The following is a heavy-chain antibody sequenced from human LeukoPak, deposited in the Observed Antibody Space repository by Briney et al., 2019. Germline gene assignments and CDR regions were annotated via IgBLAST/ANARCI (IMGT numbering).Heavy chain of an antibody. CDR1: GGTFSSYA. D-gene: IGHD3-22*01. V-gene: IGHV1-69*01. CDR2: IIPTFGTA. CDR3: ARADSSGYYLPRYVY. Sequence: ASVTVSCKASGGTFSSYAISWVRQAPGQGLEWMGGIIPTFGTANYAQKFQGRLTINPDYPTSTAYMELRSLRSEDTAVYYCARADSSGYYLPRYVYWGQGALVTVSS. J-gene: IGHJ4*02.